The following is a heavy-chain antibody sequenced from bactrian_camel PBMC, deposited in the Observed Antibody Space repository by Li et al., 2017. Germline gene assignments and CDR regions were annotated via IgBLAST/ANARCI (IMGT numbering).Heavy chain of an antibody. V-gene: IGHV3S54*01. CDR3: AAAPGLCGGRWSRASEFFS. CDR1: AYFYEMNC. CDR2: IYVGSGRT. Sequence: HVQLVESGGGSAQAGGTLGLTCTSSAYFYEMNCMAWFRQAPGKDREGVASIYVGSGRTYVADSLRGRFTISRDNAKNTVYLQMNSLSPEDTAMYYCAAAPGLCGGRWSRASEFFSWGQGTQVTVS. D-gene: IGHD2*01. J-gene: IGHJ4*01.